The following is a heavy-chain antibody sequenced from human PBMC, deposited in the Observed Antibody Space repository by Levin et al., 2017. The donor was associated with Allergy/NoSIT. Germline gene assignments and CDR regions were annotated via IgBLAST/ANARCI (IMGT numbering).Heavy chain of an antibody. CDR2: INRDGTST. D-gene: IGHD2-15*01. J-gene: IGHJ4*02. V-gene: IGHV3-74*01. CDR3: AKSGCSGGSCSLDY. CDR1: GFTFSSYW. Sequence: GGSLRLSCAASGFTFSSYWMHWVRQAPGKGLVWVSRINRDGTSTIYADSVKGRLTISRDNAKNTLYLQMNSLGAEDTAVYYCAKSGCSGGSCSLDYWGQGTLVTVSS.